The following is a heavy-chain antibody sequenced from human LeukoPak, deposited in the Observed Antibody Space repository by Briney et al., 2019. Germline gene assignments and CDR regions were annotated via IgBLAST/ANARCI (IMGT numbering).Heavy chain of an antibody. CDR1: GGSFTGSH. J-gene: IGHJ6*03. Sequence: SETLSLTCAVYGGSFTGSHWSWIRQPPGKGLEWIGEINHRGSTNYNPSLKSRVTISVDTSKTQFSLRLSSVSAPDTAIYYCARWRKSIVEAGRNYYYVDVWGKGTTVTVSS. CDR3: ARWRKSIVEAGRNYYYVDV. CDR2: INHRGST. D-gene: IGHD6-13*01. V-gene: IGHV4-34*01.